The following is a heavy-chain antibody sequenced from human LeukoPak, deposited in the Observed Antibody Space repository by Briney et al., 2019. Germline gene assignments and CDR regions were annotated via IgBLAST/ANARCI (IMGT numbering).Heavy chain of an antibody. V-gene: IGHV3-7*03. CDR2: IKQDGSEK. CDR1: GFTFSSYW. Sequence: GGSLRLSCAASGFTFSSYWMSWVRQAPGKGLEWVANIKQDGSEKYYVDSVKGRFTISRDNSKNTLYLQMNSLRAEDTAVYYCAKDRDHYGDYENYWGQGTLVTVSS. D-gene: IGHD4-17*01. J-gene: IGHJ4*02. CDR3: AKDRDHYGDYENY.